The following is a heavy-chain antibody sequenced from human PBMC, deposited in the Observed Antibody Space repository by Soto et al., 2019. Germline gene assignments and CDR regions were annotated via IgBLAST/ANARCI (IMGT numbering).Heavy chain of an antibody. V-gene: IGHV1-2*04. Sequence: ASVKVSCKASGYTFTGYYMHWVRQAPGQGLEWMGWINPNSGGTNYAQKFQGWVTMTRDTPISTAYMELSRLRSDDTALYYCAKDKGITAQKYYFDYWGQGTLVTVSS. CDR1: GYTFTGYY. CDR3: AKDKGITAQKYYFDY. J-gene: IGHJ4*02. D-gene: IGHD6-13*01. CDR2: INPNSGGT.